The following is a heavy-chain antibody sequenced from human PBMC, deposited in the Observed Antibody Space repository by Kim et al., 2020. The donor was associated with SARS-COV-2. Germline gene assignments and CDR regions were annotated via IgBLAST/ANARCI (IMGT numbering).Heavy chain of an antibody. D-gene: IGHD3-16*01. J-gene: IGHJ4*02. CDR3: AGRGWGRYYFDY. Sequence: ADCVKGRITISRDNAQHSLYLLMNSRRAEDSAVYYCAGRGWGRYYFDYWGQGTLVTVSS. V-gene: IGHV3-11*03.